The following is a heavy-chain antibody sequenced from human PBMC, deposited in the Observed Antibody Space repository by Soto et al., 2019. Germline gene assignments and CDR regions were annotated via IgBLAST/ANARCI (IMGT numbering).Heavy chain of an antibody. D-gene: IGHD2-2*01. CDR1: GDSVSSNSAA. V-gene: IGHV6-1*01. CDR3: AREVVSDIVVVPAADYYYGMDV. Sequence: PSPTPSLTRAIPGDSVSSNSAAWDWIRHSPTRGLEWLGRTYYRSKWYNDYAVSVKSRITINPDTSKNQFSLQLNSVTPEDTAVYYCAREVVSDIVVVPAADYYYGMDVWGQGTTVTVS. CDR2: TYYRSKWYN. J-gene: IGHJ6*02.